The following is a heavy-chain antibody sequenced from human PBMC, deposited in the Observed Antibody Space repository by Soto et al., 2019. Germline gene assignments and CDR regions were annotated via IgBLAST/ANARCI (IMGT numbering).Heavy chain of an antibody. J-gene: IGHJ4*02. CDR1: GFTFSSYA. Sequence: GGSLRLSCAASGFTFSSYAMSWVRQAPGKGLEWVSAISGSGGSTYYADSVKGRFTISRDNSKNTLYLQMNSMRAEDTAVYYCAFVEYRAHMSPFDYWCQAILVAVA. V-gene: IGHV3-23*01. CDR2: ISGSGGST. CDR3: AFVEYRAHMSPFDY. D-gene: IGHD2-2*01.